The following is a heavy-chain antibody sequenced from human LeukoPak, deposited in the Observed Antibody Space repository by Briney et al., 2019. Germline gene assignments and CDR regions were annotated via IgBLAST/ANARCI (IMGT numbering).Heavy chain of an antibody. Sequence: ASVKVSCKASGGTFSSYAISWVRQAPGQGLEWMGRIIPIFGTANYAQKFQGRVTITTDESTSTAYMELSSLRSEDTAVYYCARGRYYGSGSYGNWFDPWGQGTLVTVSS. D-gene: IGHD3-10*01. V-gene: IGHV1-69*05. CDR2: IIPIFGTA. J-gene: IGHJ5*02. CDR3: ARGRYYGSGSYGNWFDP. CDR1: GGTFSSYA.